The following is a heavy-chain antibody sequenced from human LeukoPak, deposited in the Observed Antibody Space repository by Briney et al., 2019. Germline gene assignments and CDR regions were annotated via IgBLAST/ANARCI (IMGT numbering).Heavy chain of an antibody. V-gene: IGHV4-59*01. D-gene: IGHD2-2*01. J-gene: IGHJ4*02. CDR3: ARVVVPTNFDY. CDR1: GGSISSYY. Sequence: SETLSLTCSVSGGSISSYYWSWVRQAPGKGLEWIGYISYSWSTNYNPSLKSRVTISMDTSKNQFSLRLSSLPAADTAVYYCARVVVPTNFDYWGQGTLVSVSS. CDR2: ISYSWST.